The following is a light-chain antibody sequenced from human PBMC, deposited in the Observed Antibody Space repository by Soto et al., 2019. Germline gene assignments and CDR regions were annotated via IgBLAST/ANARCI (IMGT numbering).Light chain of an antibody. Sequence: DIQMTQSPPSLSASAGDRVTITCQASQDISSYLNWYQQKPGEAPKLLIYDASNLQTGVPSRFSGSGSGTDFTFTIRSLQPEDIATYYCQQYENMPITFGQGTRLEI. CDR1: QDISSY. CDR2: DAS. CDR3: QQYENMPIT. J-gene: IGKJ5*01. V-gene: IGKV1-33*01.